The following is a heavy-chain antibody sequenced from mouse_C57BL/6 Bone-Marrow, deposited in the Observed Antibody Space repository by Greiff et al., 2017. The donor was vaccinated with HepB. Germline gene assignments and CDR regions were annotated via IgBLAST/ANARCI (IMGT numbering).Heavy chain of an antibody. V-gene: IGHV1-81*01. CDR1: GYTFTSYG. CDR3: ASKKWLRLDYFDY. CDR2: IYPRSGNT. D-gene: IGHD2-2*01. Sequence: VQLQQSGAELARPGASVKLSCKASGYTFTSYGISWVKQRTGQGLEWIGEIYPRSGNTYYNEKFKGKATLTADKSSSTAYMELRSLTSEDSAVYFCASKKWLRLDYFDYRGQGTTLTVSS. J-gene: IGHJ2*01.